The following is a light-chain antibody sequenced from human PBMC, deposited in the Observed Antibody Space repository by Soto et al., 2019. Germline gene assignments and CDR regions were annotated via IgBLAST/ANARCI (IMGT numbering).Light chain of an antibody. J-gene: IGLJ7*01. V-gene: IGLV3-21*04. CDR3: QVWDSSSDHPDFAV. CDR1: NIGSKS. Sequence: SYELTQPPSVSVAPGKTARITCGGNNIGSKSVHWYQQKPGQAPVLVIYYDSDRPSGIPERFSGSNSGNTATLTISRVEAGDEADYYCQVWDSSSDHPDFAVFGGGTQLTVL. CDR2: YDS.